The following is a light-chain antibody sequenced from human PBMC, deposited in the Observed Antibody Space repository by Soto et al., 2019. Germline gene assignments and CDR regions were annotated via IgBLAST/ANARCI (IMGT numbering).Light chain of an antibody. Sequence: EIVLTQYPATLSLSPGERAALSCRASQNVGSAYLAWYQQKSGQAPRLLIYGTTGRAAGVPDRFSGSGSGTDFTLTINRLEPEDFAVYYCQHYGTSPWTFGQGTKVEIK. CDR3: QHYGTSPWT. CDR2: GTT. V-gene: IGKV3-20*01. J-gene: IGKJ1*01. CDR1: QNVGSAY.